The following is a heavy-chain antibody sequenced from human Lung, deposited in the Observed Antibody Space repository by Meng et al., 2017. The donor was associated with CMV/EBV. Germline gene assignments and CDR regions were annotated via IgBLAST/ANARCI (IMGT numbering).Heavy chain of an antibody. J-gene: IGHJ6*02. V-gene: IGHV3-7*01. CDR1: GFIFSNYW. D-gene: IGHD3-10*01. Sequence: GGSLRLXXAASGFIFSNYWMTWVRQAPGKGLEWVANIKEDGSEKSYVDSVKGRFTISRDNAKNSLSLEMNSLRAEDMAVYYCAREQGAMGGNYYYAMDVWGQGTTVTVSS. CDR3: AREQGAMGGNYYYAMDV. CDR2: IKEDGSEK.